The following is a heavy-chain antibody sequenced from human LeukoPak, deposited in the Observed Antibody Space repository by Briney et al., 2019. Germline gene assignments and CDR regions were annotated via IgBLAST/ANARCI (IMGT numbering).Heavy chain of an antibody. CDR2: ISGSDGST. CDR1: GFTFSSYA. D-gene: IGHD3-10*01. V-gene: IGHV3-23*01. J-gene: IGHJ4*02. CDR3: AKARPRGVIIVNFDY. Sequence: GGSLRLSCAASGFTFSSYAMSWVRQAPGKGLEWVSAISGSDGSTYYADSVKGRFTISRDNSKNTLYLQMNSLSAEDTAVYYCAKARPRGVIIVNFDYWGQGTLVTVSS.